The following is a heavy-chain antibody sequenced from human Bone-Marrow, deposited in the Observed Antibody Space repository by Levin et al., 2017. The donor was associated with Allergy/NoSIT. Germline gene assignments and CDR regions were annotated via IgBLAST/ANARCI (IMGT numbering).Heavy chain of an antibody. D-gene: IGHD5-12*01. J-gene: IGHJ4*02. V-gene: IGHV1-8*01. CDR3: ARGELGSGYLFDY. Sequence: GGSLRLSCKTSGYTFTSFDINWVRQATGQGLEWMGWMYPNSDIAGYAQKFQGRVTMTRNTSISTAYMELSSLRSEDTAIYYCARGELGSGYLFDYWGQGTLVTVSS. CDR2: MYPNSDIA. CDR1: GYTFTSFD.